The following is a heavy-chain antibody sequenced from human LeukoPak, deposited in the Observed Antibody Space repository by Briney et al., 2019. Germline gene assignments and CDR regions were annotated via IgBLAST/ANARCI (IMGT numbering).Heavy chain of an antibody. CDR2: ISHDERNI. V-gene: IGHV3-30*18. D-gene: IGHD2-2*01. CDR1: AFTFRNYA. J-gene: IGHJ4*02. CDR3: AKDRTGLLVVPAALDY. Sequence: GGSLRLSCAASAFTFRNYAMHWVRQAPGKGLEWVAVISHDERNIYYADSVKGRFTISRDNSKNTLYLQMNSLRAEDTAVYYCAKDRTGLLVVPAALDYWGQGTPVTVSS.